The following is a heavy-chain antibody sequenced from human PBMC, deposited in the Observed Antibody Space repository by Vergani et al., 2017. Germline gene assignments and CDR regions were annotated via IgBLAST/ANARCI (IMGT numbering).Heavy chain of an antibody. CDR1: GYTFTSYG. D-gene: IGHD3-10*01. CDR2: ISAYNGNT. J-gene: IGHJ4*02. Sequence: QVQLVQSGAEVKKPGASVKVSCKASGYTFTSYGISWVRQAPGQGLEWMGWISAYNGNTNYAQKLQGRVTMTTDTSTSRAYMELRSLSADGTAVYYCARDAPFHYYGSGRARGGFDYWGQGTLVTVSS. CDR3: ARDAPFHYYGSGRARGGFDY. V-gene: IGHV1-18*01.